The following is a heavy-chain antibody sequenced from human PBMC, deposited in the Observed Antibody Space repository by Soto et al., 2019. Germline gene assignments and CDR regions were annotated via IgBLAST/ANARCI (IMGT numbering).Heavy chain of an antibody. J-gene: IGHJ6*02. Sequence: GGSLRLSCAASGFTFSSYAMHWARQAPGKGLEWVAVISYDGSNKYYADSVKGRFTISRDNSKNTLYLQMNSLRAEDTAVYYCARDTTPDYDFWSGYPPSQTNYYGMDVWGQGTTVTVSS. CDR2: ISYDGSNK. CDR3: ARDTTPDYDFWSGYPPSQTNYYGMDV. CDR1: GFTFSSYA. D-gene: IGHD3-3*01. V-gene: IGHV3-30-3*01.